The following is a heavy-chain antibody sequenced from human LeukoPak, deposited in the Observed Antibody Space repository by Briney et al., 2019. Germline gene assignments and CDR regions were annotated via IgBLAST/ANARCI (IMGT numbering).Heavy chain of an antibody. Sequence: GGSLRLSCTSSGFIFSSHWMNWVRQAPGKGPEWVANIKYDGSEQYYVDSVRGRFSISRDNTKNLLYLQMNSLRVEDTAVYYCARDYGWSFANWGQGTLVTVSS. CDR3: ARDYGWSFAN. D-gene: IGHD3-10*01. CDR2: IKYDGSEQ. V-gene: IGHV3-7*03. J-gene: IGHJ4*02. CDR1: GFIFSSHW.